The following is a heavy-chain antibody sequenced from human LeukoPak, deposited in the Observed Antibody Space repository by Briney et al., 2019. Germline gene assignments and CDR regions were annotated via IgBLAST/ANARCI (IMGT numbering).Heavy chain of an antibody. CDR1: GGSFSGYY. V-gene: IGHV4-34*01. CDR2: INHSGST. Sequence: SETLSLTCAVYGGSFSGYYWSWIRQPPGKGLEWIGEINHSGSTNYNPSLKSRVTISVDTSKNQFSLKLSSVTAADTAVYYCARDRKSYHCSGGSCYLNWFDPWGQGTLVTVSS. J-gene: IGHJ5*02. CDR3: ARDRKSYHCSGGSCYLNWFDP. D-gene: IGHD2-15*01.